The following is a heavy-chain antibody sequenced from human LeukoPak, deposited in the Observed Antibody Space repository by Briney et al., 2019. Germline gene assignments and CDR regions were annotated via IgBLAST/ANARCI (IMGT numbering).Heavy chain of an antibody. D-gene: IGHD2-8*01. V-gene: IGHV3-23*01. CDR3: TKGQWTLEY. CDR1: GFTFSSYA. CDR2: ISTSGTRT. Sequence: HAGGSLRLSCAASGFTFSSYAMSWVRQAPGRGLEWVSVISTSGTRTFYADSVKGRFTISRDNSKNTLYLQMNSLGGEGTAVYFCTKGQWTLEYWGQGTLVTVSS. J-gene: IGHJ4*02.